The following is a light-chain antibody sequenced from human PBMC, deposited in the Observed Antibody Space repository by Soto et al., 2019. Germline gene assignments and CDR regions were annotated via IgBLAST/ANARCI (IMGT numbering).Light chain of an antibody. V-gene: IGLV2-14*01. J-gene: IGLJ1*01. CDR1: SSDIGGYNS. CDR2: DVT. Sequence: QSALTQPASVSASPGQSITISCAGTSSDIGGYNSVSWYRQDPGKAPKLMIYDVTNRPSGVSNRFSGSKSGNTASLTISGLQAEDEADYYCSSFTSDITYVFGTGTKLTVL. CDR3: SSFTSDITYV.